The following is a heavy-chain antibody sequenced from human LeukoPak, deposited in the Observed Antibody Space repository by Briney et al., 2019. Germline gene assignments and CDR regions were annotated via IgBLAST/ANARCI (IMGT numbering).Heavy chain of an antibody. CDR2: ISPYNGNT. V-gene: IGHV1-18*01. CDR3: ARDKTRPAVAEAY. J-gene: IGHJ4*02. Sequence: ASVKVSCKSAGYNFTSCGISWVRHAPGQGLEWMGWISPYNGNTIYAQKFQGRVTMTTDTSTTTAYMELRSLTSDDTAVFYCARDKTRPAVAEAYWGQRTLVTVSS. CDR1: GYNFTSCG. D-gene: IGHD6-19*01.